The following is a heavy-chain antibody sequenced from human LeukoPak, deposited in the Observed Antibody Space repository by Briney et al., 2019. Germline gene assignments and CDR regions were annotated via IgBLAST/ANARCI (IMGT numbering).Heavy chain of an antibody. V-gene: IGHV3-33*01. CDR3: ARVHAYCGGDCYSAAFDI. J-gene: IGHJ3*02. CDR1: GFTFSSYG. Sequence: GRSLRLSCAASGFTFSSYGMHWVRQAPGKGLEWVAVIWYDGSNKYYADSVKGRSTISRDNSKNTLYLQMNSLRVEDTAVYYCARVHAYCGGDCYSAAFDIWGQGTMVTVSS. D-gene: IGHD2-21*02. CDR2: IWYDGSNK.